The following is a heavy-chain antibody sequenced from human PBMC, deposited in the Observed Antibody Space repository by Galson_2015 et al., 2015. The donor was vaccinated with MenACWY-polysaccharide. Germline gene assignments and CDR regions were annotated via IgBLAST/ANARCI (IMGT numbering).Heavy chain of an antibody. Sequence: SLRLSCAASGFSFSTYAMGWARQAPGKELGWVASIKQDGSGKYLVDSVKGRFTISRDNAENSLFLQMNSLRAEDTAVYYCARERWVRGVFFDQWGQGTLVTVSS. V-gene: IGHV3-7*01. CDR1: GFSFSTYA. CDR3: ARERWVRGVFFDQ. J-gene: IGHJ4*02. D-gene: IGHD3-10*01. CDR2: IKQDGSGK.